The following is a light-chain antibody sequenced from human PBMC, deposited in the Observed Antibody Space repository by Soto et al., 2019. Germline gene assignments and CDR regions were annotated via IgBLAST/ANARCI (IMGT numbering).Light chain of an antibody. CDR1: SSNIGAGYD. Sequence: QAVVTQPPSVSGAPGQRVTISCTGSSSNIGAGYDVHWYQQLPGTAPKLLSYGNSNRPSGVPDRFSGSKSGTSASLAITGLQAEDEADYYCQSYDSSLSGSEVFGGGTKLTVL. CDR2: GNS. CDR3: QSYDSSLSGSEV. V-gene: IGLV1-40*01. J-gene: IGLJ2*01.